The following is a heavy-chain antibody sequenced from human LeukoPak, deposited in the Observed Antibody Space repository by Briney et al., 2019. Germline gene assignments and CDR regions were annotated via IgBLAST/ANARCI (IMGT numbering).Heavy chain of an antibody. V-gene: IGHV3-74*01. CDR3: ARGGQYFDY. CDR1: GFTFSSYW. J-gene: IGHJ4*02. CDR2: INSDGSST. Sequence: GGSLRLSCAASGFTFSSYWMHWVRQAPGKGLVWVSSINSDGSSTSYADSVKGRFTISRDNAKNTLFVQLNSLRAEDTAVYYCARGGQYFDYWGQGTLVTVSS.